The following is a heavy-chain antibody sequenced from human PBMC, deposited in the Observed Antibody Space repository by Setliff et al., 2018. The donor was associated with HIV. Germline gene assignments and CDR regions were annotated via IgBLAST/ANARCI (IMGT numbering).Heavy chain of an antibody. D-gene: IGHD3-3*01. J-gene: IGHJ4*02. V-gene: IGHV4-31*03. Sequence: TSETLSLTCTVSGGSISSGGYYWSWIRQPPGKGLEWIGYIHYSGNTYNNPSLNSRISISVDMSKNKFSLKLSSLTAADTAVYYCARGGLGVVTSFDSWGPGTLVTVSS. CDR1: GGSISSGGYY. CDR2: IHYSGNT. CDR3: ARGGLGVVTSFDS.